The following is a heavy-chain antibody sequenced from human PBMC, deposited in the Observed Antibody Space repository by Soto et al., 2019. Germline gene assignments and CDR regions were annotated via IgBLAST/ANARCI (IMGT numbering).Heavy chain of an antibody. J-gene: IGHJ4*02. CDR2: IYWDDDK. CDR1: GFSLSTSGVG. CDR3: AHRPSYCSGGSCYSGFDY. D-gene: IGHD2-15*01. V-gene: IGHV2-5*02. Sequence: QITLKESGPTLVKPTQTLTLTCTFSGFSLSTSGVGVGWIRQPPGKALEWLALIYWDDDKRYSPSLKSRLTITTDPSKNQVFLTMTNMDPVDTATYYCAHRPSYCSGGSCYSGFDYWGQGTLVTVSS.